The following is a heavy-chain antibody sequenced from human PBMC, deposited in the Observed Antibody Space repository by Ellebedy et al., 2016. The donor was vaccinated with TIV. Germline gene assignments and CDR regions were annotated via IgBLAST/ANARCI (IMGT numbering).Heavy chain of an antibody. V-gene: IGHV1-46*04. Sequence: ASVKVSCKASGYTFTTYYIHWVRQAPGQGLEWVGTLNPSTGGTSYAQKLQGRVTMTRDTSTSTVYMELSSLRSEDTAVYYCARLFAVADKRGGYWGQGTLVTVSS. D-gene: IGHD6-19*01. CDR3: ARLFAVADKRGGY. CDR2: LNPSTGGT. J-gene: IGHJ4*02. CDR1: GYTFTTYY.